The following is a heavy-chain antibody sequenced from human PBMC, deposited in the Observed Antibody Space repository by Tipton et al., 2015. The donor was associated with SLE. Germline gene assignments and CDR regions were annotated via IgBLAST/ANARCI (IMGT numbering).Heavy chain of an antibody. J-gene: IGHJ4*02. D-gene: IGHD6-19*01. V-gene: IGHV3-20*04. CDR2: INWNGGST. CDR3: AGGSGWLIEF. CDR1: GFTFDDYG. Sequence: SLRLSCAASGFTFDDYGMSWVRQAPGKGLEWVSGINWNGGSTGYADSVKGRFTISRDNAKNSLFLQMNSLRDEDTAVYYCAGGSGWLIEFWGQGTLVTVSS.